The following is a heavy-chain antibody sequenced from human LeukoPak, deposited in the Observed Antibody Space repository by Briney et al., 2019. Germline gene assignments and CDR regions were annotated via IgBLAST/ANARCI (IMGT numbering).Heavy chain of an antibody. CDR1: GFTFSSYG. V-gene: IGHV3-30*02. J-gene: IGHJ4*02. CDR3: AKGYCSSTSCYPALGDY. CDR2: IRYDGSNK. Sequence: GGSLRLSCAASGFTFSSYGMHWVRQAPGKGLEWVAFIRYDGSNKYYADSVKGRFTISRDNSKNTLYLQMNSLRAEDTAVYYCAKGYCSSTSCYPALGDYWGQGTLVTVSS. D-gene: IGHD2-2*01.